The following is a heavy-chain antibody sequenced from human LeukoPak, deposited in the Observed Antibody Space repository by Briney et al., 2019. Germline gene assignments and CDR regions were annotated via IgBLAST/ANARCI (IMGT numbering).Heavy chain of an antibody. D-gene: IGHD3-22*01. CDR3: ARAIDYYDSSGNPWGYYFDY. Sequence: SQTLSLTCTVSGGSISSGGYYWSWIRQHPGKGLEWIGYIYYSGSSYYNPSLKSRVTISLDTSKNQFSLKLSSVTAADTAVYYCARAIDYYDSSGNPWGYYFDYWGQGTLVTVSS. V-gene: IGHV4-31*03. CDR2: IYYSGSS. J-gene: IGHJ4*02. CDR1: GGSISSGGYY.